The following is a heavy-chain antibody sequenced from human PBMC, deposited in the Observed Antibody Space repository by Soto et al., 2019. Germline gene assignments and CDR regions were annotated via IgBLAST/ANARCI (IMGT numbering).Heavy chain of an antibody. Sequence: QVQLQQWGAGLLKPSETLSLTCAVYGGSFSGYYWSWIRQPPGKGLEWIGEINHSGSTNYNPSLKSRVTISVDTSKHQFSLNLSSVTAADTAVYYCARGWSGWRVWLDYWGQGTLVTVSS. CDR1: GGSFSGYY. V-gene: IGHV4-34*01. CDR2: INHSGST. D-gene: IGHD6-19*01. J-gene: IGHJ4*02. CDR3: ARGWSGWRVWLDY.